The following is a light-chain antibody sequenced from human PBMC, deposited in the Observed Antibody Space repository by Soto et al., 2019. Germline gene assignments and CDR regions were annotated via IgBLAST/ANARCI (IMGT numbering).Light chain of an antibody. J-gene: IGLJ1*01. Sequence: QSVLTQPASVSETPGQSIASSCTGSSDDIGTYEYISWHQHHPGKAPKLIIFGVYDRPSGVSDRFSGSKSGNTASLTIFGLQLEDEAVYYCSSYTSGSTLPWVFGTGTKVNVL. CDR3: SSYTSGSTLPWV. CDR1: SDDIGTYEY. V-gene: IGLV2-14*01. CDR2: GVY.